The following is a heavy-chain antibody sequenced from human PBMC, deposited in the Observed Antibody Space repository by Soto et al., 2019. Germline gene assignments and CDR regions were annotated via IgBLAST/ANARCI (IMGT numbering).Heavy chain of an antibody. J-gene: IGHJ6*02. Sequence: PSETLSLTCTVSGGSVSSGSYYWSWIRQPPGKGLEWIGYIYYSGSTNYNPSLKSRVTISVDTSKNQFSLKLSSVTAADTAVYYCARGGRFGELLYSRIKSRYYHYGMDVWGQGTTVTVSS. CDR3: ARGGRFGELLYSRIKSRYYHYGMDV. D-gene: IGHD3-10*01. CDR2: IYYSGST. CDR1: GGSVSSGSYY. V-gene: IGHV4-61*01.